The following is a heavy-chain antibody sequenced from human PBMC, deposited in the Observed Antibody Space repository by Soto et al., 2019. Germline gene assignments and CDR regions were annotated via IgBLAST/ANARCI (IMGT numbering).Heavy chain of an antibody. CDR3: AKDIRYGDYVRWFDP. D-gene: IGHD5-12*01. CDR2: ITASGGRT. V-gene: IGHV3-23*01. CDR1: GFTFSSYA. Sequence: EVHLLESGGGLVQPGGSLRLSCTASGFTFSSYAMTWVRQAPGGGLEGVSGITASGGRTFYADSVKGRFTISGDNSRCTLYRQMKSLRAEDTAVYYCAKDIRYGDYVRWFDPWGQGTLVTVSS. J-gene: IGHJ5*02.